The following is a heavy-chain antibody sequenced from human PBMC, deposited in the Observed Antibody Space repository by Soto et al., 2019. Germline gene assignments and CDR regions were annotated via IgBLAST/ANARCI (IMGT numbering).Heavy chain of an antibody. V-gene: IGHV1-18*01. CDR2: ISAYNGNT. CDR1: GYTFTSYG. CDR3: ARDSGNYYYYYGMDV. J-gene: IGHJ6*02. D-gene: IGHD2-15*01. Sequence: GASVKVSCKAXGYTFTSYGISWVRQAPGQGLEWMGWISAYNGNTNYAQKLQGRVTMTTDTSTSTAYMELRSLRSDDTAVYYCARDSGNYYYYYGMDVWGQGTTVTVSS.